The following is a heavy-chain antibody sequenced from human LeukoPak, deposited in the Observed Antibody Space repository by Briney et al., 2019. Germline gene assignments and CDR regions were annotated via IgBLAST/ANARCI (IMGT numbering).Heavy chain of an antibody. V-gene: IGHV3-23*01. D-gene: IGHD3-9*01. CDR1: GFTFSSYA. CDR2: ISGSGGST. J-gene: IGHJ4*02. Sequence: GGSLRLSCAASGFTFSSYAMSWVRQAPGKGLERVSAISGSGGSTYYADSVKGRFTICRDNSKSTLYLQMNSLRAEDTAVYYCATGGIFWLVIVFFDYWGQGTLVTVSS. CDR3: ATGGIFWLVIVFFDY.